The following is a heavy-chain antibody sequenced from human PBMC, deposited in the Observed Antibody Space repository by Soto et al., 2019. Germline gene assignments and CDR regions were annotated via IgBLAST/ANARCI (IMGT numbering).Heavy chain of an antibody. CDR2: ISYDGSYE. Sequence: GGSLRLSCVASGFTFSSYVMHWVRQAPGKGLEWMAKISYDGSYEYYADSVKGRFTISRENSKNTLYLQMNSLRAEDTALYYCAKDWGRYCSGGSCYLFDHWGQGTLVTVSS. CDR3: AKDWGRYCSGGSCYLFDH. D-gene: IGHD2-15*01. J-gene: IGHJ4*02. V-gene: IGHV3-30*18. CDR1: GFTFSSYV.